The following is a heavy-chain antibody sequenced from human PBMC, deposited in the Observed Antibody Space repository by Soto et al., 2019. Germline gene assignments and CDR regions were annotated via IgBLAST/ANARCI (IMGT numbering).Heavy chain of an antibody. V-gene: IGHV3-23*01. CDR1: GFTFSSYA. J-gene: IGHJ4*02. CDR3: AKDRWRVTGTFFDS. Sequence: GGALRLSCADSGFTFSSYAMSWVSQAPGKGLEGVSAISGICGSTYYADSVRGRFTISRDNSKNTLYLQMNSLRAEDTAVYYCAKDRWRVTGTFFDSWGQGTLVPVSS. D-gene: IGHD1-20*01. CDR2: ISGICGST.